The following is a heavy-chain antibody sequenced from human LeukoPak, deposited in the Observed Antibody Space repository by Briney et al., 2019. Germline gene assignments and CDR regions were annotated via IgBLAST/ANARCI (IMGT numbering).Heavy chain of an antibody. D-gene: IGHD6-13*01. CDR2: INPNSGGT. V-gene: IGHV1-2*02. CDR1: GYTFTGYY. J-gene: IGHJ5*02. Sequence: ASVKVSCKASGYTFTGYYMHWVRQAPGQGLEWMGWINPNSGGTNYAQKFQGRVTMTRDTSISTAYMELSRLRSDDTAVYYCARPRLAAAGWFDPWGQGTPVTVSS. CDR3: ARPRLAAAGWFDP.